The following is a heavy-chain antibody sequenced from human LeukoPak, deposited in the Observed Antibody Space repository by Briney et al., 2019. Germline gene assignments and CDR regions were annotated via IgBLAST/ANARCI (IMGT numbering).Heavy chain of an antibody. CDR1: GFTVSSNY. CDR3: ARFMVVAASHAFDI. D-gene: IGHD2-15*01. J-gene: IGHJ3*02. V-gene: IGHV3-66*02. CDR2: IYSGGST. Sequence: GGSLRLSCAASGFTVSSNYMSWVRQAPGKGLEWASVIYSGGSTYYADSVKGRFTISRDNSKNTLYLQMNSLRAEDTAVYYCARFMVVAASHAFDIWGQGTMVTVSS.